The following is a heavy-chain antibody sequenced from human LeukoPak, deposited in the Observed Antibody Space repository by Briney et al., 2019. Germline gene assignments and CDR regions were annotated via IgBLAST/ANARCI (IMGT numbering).Heavy chain of an antibody. V-gene: IGHV3-21*04. CDR3: AKDSKIVGATFRSYHYMDV. CDR2: ISSSSSYI. Sequence: GGSLRLSCAAPGFTFSSYSMNWVRQAPGKGLEWVSSISSSSSYIYYADSVKGRFTISRDNSKNTLYLQMNSLRAEDTAVYYCAKDSKIVGATFRSYHYMDVWGKGTAVTVSS. J-gene: IGHJ6*03. CDR1: GFTFSSYS. D-gene: IGHD1-26*01.